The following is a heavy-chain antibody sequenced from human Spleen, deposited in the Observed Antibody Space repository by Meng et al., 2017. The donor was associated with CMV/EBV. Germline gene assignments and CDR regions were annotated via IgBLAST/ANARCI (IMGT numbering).Heavy chain of an antibody. V-gene: IGHV3-21*01. Sequence: GESLKISCAASGFTFRSYTMNWLRQAPGKGLEWVSAISSDSIYIYYADSVKGRFTISRDNAKNSLYLQMNSLRAEDTAVYYCARVPWLHWGQGTLVTVSS. CDR1: GFTFRSYT. J-gene: IGHJ4*02. CDR2: ISSDSIYI. D-gene: IGHD3-22*01. CDR3: ARVPWLH.